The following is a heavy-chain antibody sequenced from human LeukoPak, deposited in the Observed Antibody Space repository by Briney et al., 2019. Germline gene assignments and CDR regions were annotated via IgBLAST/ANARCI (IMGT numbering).Heavy chain of an antibody. CDR1: GYTFTSYG. CDR2: ISAYNGNT. CDR3: ARDGWGYCSGGSCYSDAFDI. J-gene: IGHJ3*02. V-gene: IGHV1-18*01. D-gene: IGHD2-15*01. Sequence: ASVKVSCKASGYTFTSYGISWVRQAPGQGLEWMGWISAYNGNTNYAQKLQGRVTMTTDTSTSTAYMELRSLRSDDTPVYYCARDGWGYCSGGSCYSDAFDIWGQGTMVTVSS.